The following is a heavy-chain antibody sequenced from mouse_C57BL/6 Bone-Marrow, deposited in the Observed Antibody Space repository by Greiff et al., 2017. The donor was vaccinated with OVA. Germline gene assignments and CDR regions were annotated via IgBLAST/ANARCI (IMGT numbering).Heavy chain of an antibody. CDR3: TTPYYGSRFDY. V-gene: IGHV14-1*01. Sequence: VQLQQSGAELVRPGASVKLSCTASGFNIKDYYMHWVKQRPEQGLEWIGRIDPADGDTEYAPKFQGQATMTADTSSNTAYLQLSSLTSEDTAVYYCTTPYYGSRFDYWGQGTTLTVSS. CDR1: GFNIKDYY. CDR2: IDPADGDT. J-gene: IGHJ2*01. D-gene: IGHD1-1*01.